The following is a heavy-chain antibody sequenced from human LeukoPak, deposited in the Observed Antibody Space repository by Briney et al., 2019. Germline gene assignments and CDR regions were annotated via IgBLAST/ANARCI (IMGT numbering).Heavy chain of an antibody. J-gene: IGHJ6*03. CDR2: ISSSSSYI. CDR1: GFTFSSYS. CDR3: ARVVGGSYLNYYYYMDV. Sequence: PGGSLRLSCAASGFTFSSYSMNWVRQAPEKGLEWVSSISSSSSYIYYADSVKGRFTSSRDNAKNSLYLQMNSLRAEDTAVYYCARVVGGSYLNYYYYMDVWGKGTTVTVSS. V-gene: IGHV3-21*01. D-gene: IGHD1-26*01.